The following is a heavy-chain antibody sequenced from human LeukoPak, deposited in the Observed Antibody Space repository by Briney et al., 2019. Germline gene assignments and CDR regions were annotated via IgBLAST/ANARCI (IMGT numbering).Heavy chain of an antibody. J-gene: IGHJ6*04. V-gene: IGHV3-21*01. Sequence: KTGGSLRLSCAASGFTFSDYTMNWVRQAPGKGLEWVSSISSSSSYIYYADSVKGRFTISRDNAKNSLYLQMNSLRAEDTAVYYCARDGGPRRGSYSLDVWGKGTTVTVSS. D-gene: IGHD1-26*01. CDR3: ARDGGPRRGSYSLDV. CDR1: GFTFSDYT. CDR2: ISSSSSYI.